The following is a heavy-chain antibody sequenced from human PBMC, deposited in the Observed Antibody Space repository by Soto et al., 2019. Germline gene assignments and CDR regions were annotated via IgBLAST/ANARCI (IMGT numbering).Heavy chain of an antibody. V-gene: IGHV3-23*01. J-gene: IGHJ5*02. CDR3: AKEEYSSSSDWFDP. Sequence: GGSLRLSCTASGFTFSRYAMGWIRLAPGKGLEWVAGITASGGTRYHADSVKDRFTISRDNSKNTLYLQMNSLRAEDTAVYYCAKEEYSSSSDWFDPWGQGTLVTVSS. CDR2: ITASGGTR. CDR1: GFTFSRYA. D-gene: IGHD6-6*01.